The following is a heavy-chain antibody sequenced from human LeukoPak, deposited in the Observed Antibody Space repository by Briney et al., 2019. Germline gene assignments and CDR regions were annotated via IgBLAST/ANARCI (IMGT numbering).Heavy chain of an antibody. Sequence: ASVKVSCKASGYTFTGYYMHWVRQAPGQGLEWMGWINPNSGGTNYAQKFQGRVTMTRDTSISTAYMELSRLRSDDTAVYYCAREYYYDSSGYAQFDYWGQGTLVTVSS. CDR1: GYTFTGYY. J-gene: IGHJ4*02. CDR3: AREYYYDSSGYAQFDY. V-gene: IGHV1-2*02. CDR2: INPNSGGT. D-gene: IGHD3-22*01.